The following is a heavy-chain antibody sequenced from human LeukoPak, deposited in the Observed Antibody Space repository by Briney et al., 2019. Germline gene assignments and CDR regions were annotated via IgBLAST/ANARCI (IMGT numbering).Heavy chain of an antibody. CDR2: TYTSGST. V-gene: IGHV4-4*07. Sequence: PSETLSLTCTVSGGSISSYYWSWIRQPAGKGLEWIGRTYTSGSTNYNPSLKSRVTMSVDTSKNQFSLKLSSVTAADTAVYYCARDLFSSSWYLLQWGQGTLVTVSS. J-gene: IGHJ4*02. CDR1: GGSISSYY. CDR3: ARDLFSSSWYLLQ. D-gene: IGHD6-13*01.